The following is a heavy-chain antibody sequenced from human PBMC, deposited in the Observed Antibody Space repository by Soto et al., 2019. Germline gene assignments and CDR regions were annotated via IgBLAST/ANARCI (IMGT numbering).Heavy chain of an antibody. CDR1: GFIFDDYA. Sequence: EVQLVESGGGLVQPGRSLRLSCAASGFIFDDYAMHWVRQAPGKDLEWVSGISWNSGSIDYADSVTGRFTISRDNAKNSLYLQMNNLRAEDTALYYCARGLSYGLGSYVLFDAFDTWGQGTRVTVSS. D-gene: IGHD3-10*01. CDR2: ISWNSGSI. J-gene: IGHJ3*02. V-gene: IGHV3-9*01. CDR3: ARGLSYGLGSYVLFDAFDT.